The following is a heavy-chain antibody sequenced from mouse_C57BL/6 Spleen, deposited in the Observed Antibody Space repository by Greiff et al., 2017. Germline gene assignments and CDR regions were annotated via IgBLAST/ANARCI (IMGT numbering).Heavy chain of an antibody. CDR1: GYAFTNDL. J-gene: IGHJ4*01. CDR2: INPGSGGT. Sequence: VQLQQSGAELVRPGTSVKVSCKASGYAFTNDLIEWVKQRPGQGLEWIGVINPGSGGTNYNEKFKGKATLTADKSSSTAYMQLSSLTSEDSAVYVCARRGYYYSIDYWSQGTSVTVSS. V-gene: IGHV1-54*01. CDR3: ARRGYYYSIDY. D-gene: IGHD3-1*01.